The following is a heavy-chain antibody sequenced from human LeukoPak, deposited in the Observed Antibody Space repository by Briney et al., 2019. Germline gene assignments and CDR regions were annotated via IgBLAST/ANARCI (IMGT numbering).Heavy chain of an antibody. CDR3: ASKNYGSGSYFDY. D-gene: IGHD3-10*01. V-gene: IGHV1-69*01. CDR1: GGTFSSYA. J-gene: IGHJ4*02. CDR2: IIPIFGTA. Sequence: SVMVSCKASGGTFSSYAISWVRQAPGQGLEWMGGIIPIFGTANYAQKFQGRVTITADESTSTAYMELSSLRSEDTAVYYCASKNYGSGSYFDYWGQGTLVTVSS.